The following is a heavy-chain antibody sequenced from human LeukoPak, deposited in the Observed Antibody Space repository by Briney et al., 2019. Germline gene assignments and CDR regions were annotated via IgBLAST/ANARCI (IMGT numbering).Heavy chain of an antibody. D-gene: IGHD6-19*01. CDR2: IYTSGST. CDR1: GGSISSYY. Sequence: SETLSLTCTVSGGSISSYYWSWIRQPAAKCLEWIGRIYTSGSTNYNPSLKSRVTMSVDTSKNPFSLKLSSVTAADTAVYYCAREFNVTLQWLLAFDIWGQGTMVTVSS. CDR3: AREFNVTLQWLLAFDI. J-gene: IGHJ3*02. V-gene: IGHV4-4*07.